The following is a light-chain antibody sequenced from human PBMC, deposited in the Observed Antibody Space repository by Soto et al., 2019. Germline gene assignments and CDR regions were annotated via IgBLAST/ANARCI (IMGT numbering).Light chain of an antibody. V-gene: IGLV2-14*01. Sequence: QSALTQPASVSGSPGQSITISCTGTSSDVGGYNYVSWYQQHPGKAPKLMIYDVSNRPSGVSNRFSGSKSGNTASLTISGLQAEDEADYYCSSYTSSSTRVFDTGTKLTVL. CDR2: DVS. CDR3: SSYTSSSTRV. CDR1: SSDVGGYNY. J-gene: IGLJ1*01.